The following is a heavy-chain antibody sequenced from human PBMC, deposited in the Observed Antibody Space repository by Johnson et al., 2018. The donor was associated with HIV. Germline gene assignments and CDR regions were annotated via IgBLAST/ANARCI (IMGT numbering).Heavy chain of an antibody. CDR2: INWNGGST. V-gene: IGHV3-20*04. D-gene: IGHD3-9*01. CDR3: ARRPNHDMWTGKGGALDI. Sequence: VQLVESGGGLVQPGGSLRLSCAASGFTVSSNYMSWVRQAPGKGLEWVSGINWNGGSTGYADSVKGRFTISRDNAKNSLYLQMNSLRAEDTALYYCARRPNHDMWTGKGGALDIWGQGTMVTVSS. CDR1: GFTVSSNY. J-gene: IGHJ3*02.